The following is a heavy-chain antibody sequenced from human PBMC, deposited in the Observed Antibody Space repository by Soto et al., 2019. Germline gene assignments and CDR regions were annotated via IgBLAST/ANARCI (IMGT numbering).Heavy chain of an antibody. CDR3: ARDLSSGSGKYSIWFDP. Sequence: QVQLVQSGAEVKKPGASVKVSCKASGYPFSRHWMHWVRQAPGQGLEWMGIINSNDGATAYAQRFQGRVTLTRDTSTSTVYMELSSLRSEDTAVYYCARDLSSGSGKYSIWFDPWGQGTLVTVSS. V-gene: IGHV1-46*01. D-gene: IGHD3-10*01. CDR1: GYPFSRHW. CDR2: INSNDGAT. J-gene: IGHJ5*02.